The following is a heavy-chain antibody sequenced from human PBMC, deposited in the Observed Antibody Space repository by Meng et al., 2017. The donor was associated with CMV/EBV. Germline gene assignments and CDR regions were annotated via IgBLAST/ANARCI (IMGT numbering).Heavy chain of an antibody. J-gene: IGHJ4*02. CDR1: GFTFSSCS. CDR3: ARVGGHTI. V-gene: IGHV3-21*01. D-gene: IGHD3-16*01. Sequence: GESLKISCAASGFTFSSCSMNWVRQAPGKGLEWVSSISSSSSYIYYADSVKGRFTISRDNAKNSLYLQMNSLRAEDTAVYYCARVGGHTIWGQGTLVTVSS. CDR2: ISSSSSYI.